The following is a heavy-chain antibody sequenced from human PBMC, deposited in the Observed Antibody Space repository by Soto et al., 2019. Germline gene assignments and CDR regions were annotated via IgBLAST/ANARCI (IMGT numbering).Heavy chain of an antibody. CDR3: ARGTSSSWYAPYYYGMDV. Sequence: QVQLVQSGAEVKKPGSSVKVSCKASGGTFSSYAISWVLQAPGQGLEWMGGIIPIFGTANYAQKFQGRVTITADESTSTAYMELSSLRSEDTAVYYCARGTSSSWYAPYYYGMDVWGQGTTVTVSS. J-gene: IGHJ6*02. CDR1: GGTFSSYA. CDR2: IIPIFGTA. V-gene: IGHV1-69*12. D-gene: IGHD6-13*01.